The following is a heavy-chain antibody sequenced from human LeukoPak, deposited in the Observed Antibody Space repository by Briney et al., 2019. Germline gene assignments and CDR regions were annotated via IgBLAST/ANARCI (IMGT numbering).Heavy chain of an antibody. CDR2: INTNTGNP. J-gene: IGHJ4*02. CDR3: ARDTWGGYNLYYFDY. Sequence: GASVKVSCKASGYTFTDYAMNWVRQAPGQGLEWMGWINTNTGNPTYAQGFTGRFVFSLDTSVSTAYLQITSLKPEDTAVYYCARDTWGGYNLYYFDYWGQGTLVTVSS. D-gene: IGHD5-24*01. V-gene: IGHV7-4-1*02. CDR1: GYTFTDYA.